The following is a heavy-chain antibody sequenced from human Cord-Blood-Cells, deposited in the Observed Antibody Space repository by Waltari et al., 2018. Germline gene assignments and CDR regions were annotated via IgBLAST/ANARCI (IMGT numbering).Heavy chain of an antibody. CDR1: GYTFTSYD. CDR2: MNPDSGSK. V-gene: IGHV1-8*03. D-gene: IGHD6-19*01. J-gene: IGHJ1*01. Sequence: QVQLVQSGAEVKKPGASVKVSCKASGYTFTSYDINWVRQATGQGLEGMGWMNPDSGSKGYAQKVQGRVTITRNTSISTAYMELSSLRSEDTAVYYCARGGMGGGYEGYFQHWGQGTLVTVSS. CDR3: ARGGMGGGYEGYFQH.